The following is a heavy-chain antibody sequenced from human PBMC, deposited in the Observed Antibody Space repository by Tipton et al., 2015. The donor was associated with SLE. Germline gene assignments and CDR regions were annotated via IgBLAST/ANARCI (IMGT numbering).Heavy chain of an antibody. CDR2: IYSGGSST. CDR3: AKECSSGNYPLFVY. D-gene: IGHD1-26*01. J-gene: IGHJ4*02. V-gene: IGHV3-23*03. CDR1: GFTFSSYA. Sequence: SLRLSCAASGFTFSSYAMSWVRQAPGKGLEWVSYIYSGGSSTYYADSVKGRFTISRDNSKNTLYLQMNSLRAEDTAVYYCAKECSSGNYPLFVYCGERAPVTVSS.